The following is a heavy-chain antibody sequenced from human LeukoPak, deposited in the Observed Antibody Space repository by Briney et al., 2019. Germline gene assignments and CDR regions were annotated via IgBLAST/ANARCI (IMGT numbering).Heavy chain of an antibody. Sequence: GGSLRLSCAASGFTVSSNYMSWVRQAPGKGLEWVSSISSSARYMYYADSVKGRFTISRDNAKNSLYLQMNSLRAEDTAVYYCARGGVGLVIIPGWEYDYYGLDVWGQGTTVTVSS. V-gene: IGHV3-21*01. CDR3: ARGGVGLVIIPGWEYDYYGLDV. CDR1: GFTVSSNY. CDR2: ISSSARYM. D-gene: IGHD3/OR15-3a*01. J-gene: IGHJ6*02.